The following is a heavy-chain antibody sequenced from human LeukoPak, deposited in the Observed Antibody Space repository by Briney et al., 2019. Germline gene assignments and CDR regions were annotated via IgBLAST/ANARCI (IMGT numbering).Heavy chain of an antibody. CDR2: ISGSGGST. J-gene: IGHJ4*02. Sequence: GSLRLSCAASGFTFSSYGMSWVRQAPGKGLEWVSAISGSGGSTYYADSVKGRFTISRDNSKNTLYLQMNSLRAEDTAVYYCAKDPLDYYDSSGYLPSFDYWGQGTLVTVSS. CDR1: GFTFSSYG. CDR3: AKDPLDYYDSSGYLPSFDY. V-gene: IGHV3-23*01. D-gene: IGHD3-22*01.